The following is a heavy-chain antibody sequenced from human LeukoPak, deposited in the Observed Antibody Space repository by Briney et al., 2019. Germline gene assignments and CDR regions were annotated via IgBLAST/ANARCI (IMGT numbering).Heavy chain of an antibody. V-gene: IGHV3-21*01. CDR2: LSTSSSYI. D-gene: IGHD2-8*01. Sequence: PGGSLRLSCAASGFTFSSYSMNWVRQAPGKGLEWVSSLSTSSSYIYYADSLKGRFTISRDNGKNSLFLQMNSLRAEDTGVYYCARDLQEDAIPPLGYWGQGTLVTVSS. J-gene: IGHJ4*02. CDR3: ARDLQEDAIPPLGY. CDR1: GFTFSSYS.